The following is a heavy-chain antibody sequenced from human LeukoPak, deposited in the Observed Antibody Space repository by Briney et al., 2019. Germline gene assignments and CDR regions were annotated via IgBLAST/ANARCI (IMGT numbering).Heavy chain of an antibody. CDR3: ARVLGNSAFGI. D-gene: IGHD3-16*01. V-gene: IGHV4-30-4*08. CDR1: GGSISSGHYY. CDR2: IFYSGST. Sequence: SETLSLTCTVSGGSISSGHYYWTWIRQRPGRGLEWIGYIFYSGSTYYNPSLKSRITISVDTSKNQFSLKLSSVTAADTAVYYCARVLGNSAFGIWGQGTMVTVSS. J-gene: IGHJ3*02.